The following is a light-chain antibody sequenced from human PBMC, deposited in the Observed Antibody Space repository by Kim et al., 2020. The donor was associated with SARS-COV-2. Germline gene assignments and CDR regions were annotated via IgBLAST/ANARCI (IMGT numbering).Light chain of an antibody. J-gene: IGKJ3*01. V-gene: IGKV2-30*02. Sequence: DVVMTQSWRPLPVTLGQPASMSCRSSHSLVHRDGNTYLIWLQQRPDHSSRRLIYKVSIRDSGVPDRFSGSGSRPDFKLNISTERAEDVGIYDAMQATQGPFALGPGAKVDIK. CDR2: KVS. CDR1: HSLVHRDGNTY. CDR3: MQATQGPFA.